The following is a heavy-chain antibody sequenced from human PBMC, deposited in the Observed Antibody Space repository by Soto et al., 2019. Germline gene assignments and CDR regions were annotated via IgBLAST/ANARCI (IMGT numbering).Heavy chain of an antibody. CDR3: ARAGSYYGSGSGFDP. CDR1: GGSISSSNW. Sequence: QVQLQESGPGLVKPSGTLSLTCAVSGGSISSSNWWSWVRQPPGKGLEWIGEIYHSGSTNYNPSLQSRVTISVDKSKNQFSLKLSSVTAADTAVYYCARAGSYYGSGSGFDPWGQGTLVTVSS. V-gene: IGHV4-4*02. D-gene: IGHD3-10*01. J-gene: IGHJ5*02. CDR2: IYHSGST.